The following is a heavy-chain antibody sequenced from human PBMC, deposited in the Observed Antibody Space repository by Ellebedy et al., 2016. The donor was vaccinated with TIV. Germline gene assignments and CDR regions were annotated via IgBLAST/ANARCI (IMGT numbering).Heavy chain of an antibody. V-gene: IGHV7-4-1*02. D-gene: IGHD5-24*01. CDR2: INTATGSP. CDR3: ARDFPAHGVCDN. Sequence: AASVKVSCKASGYTFTDYAMIWVRQAPGRGLEWMGWINTATGSPTYAQGFTGRFVFSLDTSVTTSYLEITSLEAEDTAVYFCARDFPAHGVCDNWGQGTLVTVSS. CDR1: GYTFTDYA. J-gene: IGHJ4*02.